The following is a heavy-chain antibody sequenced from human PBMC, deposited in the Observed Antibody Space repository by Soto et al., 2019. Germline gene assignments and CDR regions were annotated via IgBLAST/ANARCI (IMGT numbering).Heavy chain of an antibody. Sequence: LSLTCGVYGGSFRNYYWIWVRQPPGKGLEWIGEVNHSGEATYNPSLKSRLTMSLDTSNNQFSLKMTSVTAADTAMYFCTRADRFPRSWFDPLGQETQVTVSS. D-gene: IGHD3-10*01. CDR1: GGSFRNYY. CDR3: TRADRFPRSWFDP. CDR2: VNHSGEA. V-gene: IGHV4-34*01. J-gene: IGHJ5*02.